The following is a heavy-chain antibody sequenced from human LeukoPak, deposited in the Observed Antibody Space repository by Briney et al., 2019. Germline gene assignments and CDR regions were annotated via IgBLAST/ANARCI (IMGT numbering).Heavy chain of an antibody. CDR3: ARGSVGWELLTPNFDY. CDR1: GFTFSSYS. Sequence: PGGSLRLSCAASGFTFSSYSMNWVRQAPGKGLEWVSSISSSSSYIYYADSVKGRFTISRDNAKNSLYLQMNSLRAEDTAVYYCARGSVGWELLTPNFDYWGQGTLVTVSS. CDR2: ISSSSSYI. D-gene: IGHD1-26*01. J-gene: IGHJ4*02. V-gene: IGHV3-21*01.